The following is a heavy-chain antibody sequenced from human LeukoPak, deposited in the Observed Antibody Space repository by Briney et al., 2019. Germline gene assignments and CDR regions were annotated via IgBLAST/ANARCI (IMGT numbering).Heavy chain of an antibody. CDR3: VRDRWPGLGDF. J-gene: IGHJ6*02. D-gene: IGHD6-19*01. V-gene: IGHV3-66*01. Sequence: GGSLRLSCAASGFTVSDNYMSWVRQAPGKGLEWVSTVYSGGLTYYADPVKGRFTISRDNSKNTLYLQMSSLRAEDTAVYYCVRDRWPGLGDFGGQGTTVTVSS. CDR2: VYSGGLT. CDR1: GFTVSDNY.